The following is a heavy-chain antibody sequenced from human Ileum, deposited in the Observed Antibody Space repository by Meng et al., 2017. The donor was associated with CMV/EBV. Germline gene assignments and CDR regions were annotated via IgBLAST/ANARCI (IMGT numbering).Heavy chain of an antibody. V-gene: IGHV3-74*01. CDR1: GFTFSGHW. D-gene: IGHD4-17*01. CDR3: TRGVNAAYGLFDY. CDR2: INADGSSI. J-gene: IGHJ4*02. Sequence: CAASGFTFSGHWMHWVSQAPGKGLVWVSRINADGSSINYADSVKGRFTISRDNAKNTLYLQMSSLSTEDTAVYYCTRGVNAAYGLFDYWGQGALVTVSS.